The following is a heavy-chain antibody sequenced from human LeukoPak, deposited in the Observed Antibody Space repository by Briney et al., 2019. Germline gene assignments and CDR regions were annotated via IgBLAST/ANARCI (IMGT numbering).Heavy chain of an antibody. V-gene: IGHV1-8*01. CDR1: GYTFTSYD. CDR3: ARNHRVAARLGWFDP. Sequence: ASVKVSCKASGYTFTSYDINWVRQATGQGLEWMGWMNPNSGNTGYAQKFQGRVTMTRNTSMSTAYMELSSLRSEDTAVYYCARNHRVAARLGWFDPWGQGTLVTVSS. D-gene: IGHD6-6*01. J-gene: IGHJ5*02. CDR2: MNPNSGNT.